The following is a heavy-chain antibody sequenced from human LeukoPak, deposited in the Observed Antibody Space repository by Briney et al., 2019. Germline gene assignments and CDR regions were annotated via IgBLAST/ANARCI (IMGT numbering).Heavy chain of an antibody. Sequence: KPSETLSLTCTVSGCSISSSNYYWGWIRQPPGKGLEWIGNIYYSGSTYYNPSLKSRVTISVDTSKNQFSLKLSSVTAADTAVYYCARQSLWFGEDVDYWGQGSLVTVSS. J-gene: IGHJ4*02. D-gene: IGHD3-10*01. CDR3: ARQSLWFGEDVDY. CDR2: IYYSGST. V-gene: IGHV4-39*01. CDR1: GCSISSSNYY.